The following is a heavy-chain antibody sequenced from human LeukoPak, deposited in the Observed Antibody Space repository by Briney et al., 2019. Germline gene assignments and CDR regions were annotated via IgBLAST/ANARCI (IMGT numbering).Heavy chain of an antibody. CDR1: GFTFSSHG. CDR2: IRYDGSNK. Sequence: GGSLRLSCAASGFTFSSHGMHWVRQAPGKGLEWVAFIRYDGSNKYYVDSVKGRFTISRDNSKNTLYLQMNNLRAEDTAVYYCAKAAGGKTFGEIIVSTHRPNIDYWGQGTLVTVSS. J-gene: IGHJ4*02. CDR3: AKAAGGKTFGEIIVSTHRPNIDY. D-gene: IGHD3-16*02. V-gene: IGHV3-30*02.